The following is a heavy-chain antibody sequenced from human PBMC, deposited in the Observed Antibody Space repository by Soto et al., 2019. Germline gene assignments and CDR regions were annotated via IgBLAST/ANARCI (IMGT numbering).Heavy chain of an antibody. CDR2: IIPIFGTA. CDR1: GGTFSSYA. Sequence: QVQLVQSGAEVKKPGSSVKVSCKASGGTFSSYAISWVRQAPGQGLEWMGGIIPIFGTANYAQKFQGRVTITADESTSTAYMELSSLRSEDTAVYYCARDGSSSGWSRGDYYYGMDVWGKGTTVTVSS. V-gene: IGHV1-69*01. D-gene: IGHD6-19*01. J-gene: IGHJ6*04. CDR3: ARDGSSSGWSRGDYYYGMDV.